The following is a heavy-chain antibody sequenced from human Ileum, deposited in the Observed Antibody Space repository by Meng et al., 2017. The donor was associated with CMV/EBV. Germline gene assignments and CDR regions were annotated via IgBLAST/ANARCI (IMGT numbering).Heavy chain of an antibody. J-gene: IGHJ4*02. D-gene: IGHD6-13*01. CDR1: GYSFITYG. V-gene: IGHV7-4-1*02. Sequence: QVQLVQSGSELKEPGASVKVSCKTSGYSFITYGINWVREAPGQRLEWMGWINTSAAYPTYAQDFTGRFVFSLDTSVSTAYLQISSLRAEDTAVYYCATGSVAADGKGYWGQGTLVTVSS. CDR3: ATGSVAADGKGY. CDR2: INTSAAYP.